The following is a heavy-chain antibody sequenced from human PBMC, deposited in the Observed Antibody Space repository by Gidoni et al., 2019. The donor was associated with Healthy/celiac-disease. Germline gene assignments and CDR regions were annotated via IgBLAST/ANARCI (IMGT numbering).Heavy chain of an antibody. D-gene: IGHD5-18*01. J-gene: IGHJ4*02. CDR3: ARGVTAMAR. V-gene: IGHV4-34*01. CDR2: IKHSGST. Sequence: QVQLQQWGAGLLKPSETLSLTRAVYGGSFSGYYWSWIRQPPGKGLEWIGEIKHSGSTNYNPSLKSRVTISEDTSKNQFSLKLSSVTAADTAVYYCARGVTAMARWGQGTLVTVSS. CDR1: GGSFSGYY.